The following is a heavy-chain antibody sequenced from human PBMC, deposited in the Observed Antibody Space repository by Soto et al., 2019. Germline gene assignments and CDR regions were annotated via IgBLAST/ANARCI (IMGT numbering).Heavy chain of an antibody. D-gene: IGHD3-10*01. Sequence: ASVKVSCKASGYTFTGYYMHWVRQAPGPGLEWMGWINPNSGGTNYAQKFQGRVTMTRDTSISTAYMELNRLRSDDTAVYYCARDYYGSRSYFPDYWGQGTLVTVSS. CDR1: GYTFTGYY. V-gene: IGHV1-2*02. CDR3: ARDYYGSRSYFPDY. J-gene: IGHJ4*02. CDR2: INPNSGGT.